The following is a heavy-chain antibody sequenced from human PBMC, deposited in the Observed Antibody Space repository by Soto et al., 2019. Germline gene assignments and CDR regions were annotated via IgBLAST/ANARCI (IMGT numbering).Heavy chain of an antibody. J-gene: IGHJ4*02. D-gene: IGHD5-18*01. CDR2: VSYDEITK. V-gene: IGHV3-30*18. Sequence: QVQLVESGGGVVQPGRSLRLSCAASGFTFSSYGMNWVRQAPGKGLEWVAVVSYDEITKYYADSVKGRFTISRDNSKNTVYLQMNSLRPEDTAVCYCAKPLGLLRRAMAQGSDYWGQGTLVTVSS. CDR3: AKPLGLLRRAMAQGSDY. CDR1: GFTFSSYG.